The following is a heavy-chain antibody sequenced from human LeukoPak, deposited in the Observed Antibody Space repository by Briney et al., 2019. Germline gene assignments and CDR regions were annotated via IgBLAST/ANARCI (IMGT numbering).Heavy chain of an antibody. V-gene: IGHV4-34*01. D-gene: IGHD3-9*01. Sequence: PSETLSLTCAVYGGSFSGYYWSWIRQPPGKGLEWIGEINHSGSTNYNPSLKSRVTISVDPSKNQFSLKLSSVTAADTAVYYCARSGYDILTGYPLWGQGTLVTVSS. CDR2: INHSGST. CDR3: ARSGYDILTGYPL. J-gene: IGHJ4*02. CDR1: GGSFSGYY.